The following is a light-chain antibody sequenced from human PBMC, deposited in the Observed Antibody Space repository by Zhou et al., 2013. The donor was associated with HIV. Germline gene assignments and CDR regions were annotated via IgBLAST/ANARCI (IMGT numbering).Light chain of an antibody. CDR1: QGINSY. V-gene: IGKV1-9*01. J-gene: IGKJ4*01. Sequence: DIQLTQSPSFLSASVGDRVTITCRASQGINSYLAWYQQKSGKAPKLLIYAASTLQSGVPSRFSGSGSGTEFTLTISSLQPEDFATYYCQQLNSYPRAFGGGTEGGDQT. CDR2: AAS. CDR3: QQLNSYPRA.